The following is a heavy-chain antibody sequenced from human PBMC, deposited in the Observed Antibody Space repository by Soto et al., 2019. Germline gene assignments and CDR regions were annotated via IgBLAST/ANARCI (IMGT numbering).Heavy chain of an antibody. CDR1: GYSFSFYW. CDR3: ATAYVYDFENSNYYRDAFDI. V-gene: IGHV5-51*01. D-gene: IGHD3-22*01. J-gene: IGHJ3*02. CDR2: MYPDDSDI. Sequence: GESLKISCKASGYSFSFYWIGWVRQMPGKGLEWMAIMYPDDSDIRYSPSFEAHVTISADKSTSTAFLQWSSLRASDTAMYYCATAYVYDFENSNYYRDAFDIWGQGTLVTVS.